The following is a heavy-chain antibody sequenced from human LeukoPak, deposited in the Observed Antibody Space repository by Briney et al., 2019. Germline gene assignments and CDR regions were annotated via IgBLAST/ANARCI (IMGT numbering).Heavy chain of an antibody. CDR2: INHSGST. D-gene: IGHD1-1*01. CDR3: ARVPHWRPLDY. Sequence: SETLSLTCAVYGGSFSGYYWSWIRQPPGKGLEWIGEINHSGSTNYNPSLKSRVTISVDTSKNQFSLKLSSVTAADTAVYYCARVPHWRPLDYWAQGTLVTVSS. V-gene: IGHV4-34*01. CDR1: GGSFSGYY. J-gene: IGHJ4*02.